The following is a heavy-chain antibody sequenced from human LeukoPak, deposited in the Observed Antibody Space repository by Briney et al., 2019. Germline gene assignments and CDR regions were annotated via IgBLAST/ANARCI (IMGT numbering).Heavy chain of an antibody. CDR2: IYYSGST. D-gene: IGHD6-6*01. V-gene: IGHV4-39*01. CDR3: ARGISSSLCHDY. CDR1: GGSISSSSYY. J-gene: IGHJ4*02. Sequence: SETLSLTCTVSGGSISSSSYYWGWIRQPPGKGLEWIGSIYYSGSTYYNPSLKSRVTISVDTSKNQFSLKLSSVTAADTAVYYCARGISSSLCHDYWGQGTLVTVSS.